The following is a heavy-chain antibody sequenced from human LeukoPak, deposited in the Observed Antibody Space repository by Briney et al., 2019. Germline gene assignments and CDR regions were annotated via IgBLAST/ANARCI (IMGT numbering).Heavy chain of an antibody. D-gene: IGHD4-23*01. Sequence: PGGSLRLSCAASGFIFSGSATHWVRQASGKGLEWVGRIRSKTNNYATAYAASVKGRFTVSRDDSKTTTYLQMNSLKTEDTAVYYCTRQEDYGAISVDWGQGTLVTVSS. CDR3: TRQEDYGAISVD. V-gene: IGHV3-73*01. CDR1: GFIFSGSA. J-gene: IGHJ4*02. CDR2: IRSKTNNYAT.